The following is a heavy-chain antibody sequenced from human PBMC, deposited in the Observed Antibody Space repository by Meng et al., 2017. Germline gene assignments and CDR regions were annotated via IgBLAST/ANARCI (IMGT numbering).Heavy chain of an antibody. CDR3: TRDIYAGGADV. D-gene: IGHD2-21*01. CDR2: IFLSSDTV. Sequence: SLKISCVASGFMSEIHAMHWVRQAPGKGLEWVSGIFLSSDTVDYAGSVKGRFTTSGDRAKNSLFLQMNSLRPDDTALYYCTRDIYAGGADVWGQGTMVTVSS. V-gene: IGHV3-9*02. CDR1: GFMSEIHA. J-gene: IGHJ3*01.